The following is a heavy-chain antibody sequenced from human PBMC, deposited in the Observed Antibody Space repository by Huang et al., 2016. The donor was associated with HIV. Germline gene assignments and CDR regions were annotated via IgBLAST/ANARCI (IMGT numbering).Heavy chain of an antibody. D-gene: IGHD6-19*01. V-gene: IGHV3-30*04. CDR1: GFTFTNYA. Sequence: QVQLVESGGGLVQPGRALRLSCAASGFTFTNYAIHWVRQAPGKGLEGVAVISYDGRKKFYADSVKGRFTISRDNSKSTLYLLMNSLRVDDTALYYCARSAVPGDGDWFDPWGQGTLVTVSS. J-gene: IGHJ5*02. CDR3: ARSAVPGDGDWFDP. CDR2: ISYDGRKK.